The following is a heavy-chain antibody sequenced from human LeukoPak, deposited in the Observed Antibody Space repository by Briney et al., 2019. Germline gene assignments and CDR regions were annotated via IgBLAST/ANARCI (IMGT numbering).Heavy chain of an antibody. J-gene: IGHJ6*03. V-gene: IGHV4-39*01. Sequence: SETLSLTCTVPGGSISSSSYYWGWIRQPPGKGLEWIGSVYYSGSTYYNPSLESRVTISVDTSKNQFSLKLSSVTAADTAVYYCARHNNGRNYYYMDVWGKGTTVTVSS. CDR1: GGSISSSSYY. D-gene: IGHD1/OR15-1a*01. CDR3: ARHNNGRNYYYMDV. CDR2: VYYSGST.